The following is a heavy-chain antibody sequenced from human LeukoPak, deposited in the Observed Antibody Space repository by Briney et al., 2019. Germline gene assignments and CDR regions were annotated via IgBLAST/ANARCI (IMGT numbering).Heavy chain of an antibody. J-gene: IGHJ3*02. CDR1: GDTFNTHP. CDR3: ARDISEAESGDYGGIKAHDAFDI. D-gene: IGHD4-23*01. V-gene: IGHV1-69*13. CDR2: VTPIFGTA. Sequence: ASVKVSCKVSGDTFNTHPVSWVRQAPGQGPEWMGGVTPIFGTANYAQKFQGRVTITADESTNTAYMELNSLRSDDTAVYYCARDISEAESGDYGGIKAHDAFDIWGQGTMVTVSS.